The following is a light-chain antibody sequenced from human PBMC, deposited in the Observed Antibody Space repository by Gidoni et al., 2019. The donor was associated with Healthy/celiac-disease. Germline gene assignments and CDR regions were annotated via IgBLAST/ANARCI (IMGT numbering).Light chain of an antibody. CDR1: QSVRSN. CDR3: QQYYNWPTWT. J-gene: IGKJ1*01. Sequence: IEMTQSPATLSGSPGERATLSCRASQSVRSNLARYQQKPGQAPRLLIYGASTRATGIPARFSGSGSGTAFTLPISSLQSEDFAVFYCQQYYNWPTWTFGQGTKVEIK. V-gene: IGKV3-15*01. CDR2: GAS.